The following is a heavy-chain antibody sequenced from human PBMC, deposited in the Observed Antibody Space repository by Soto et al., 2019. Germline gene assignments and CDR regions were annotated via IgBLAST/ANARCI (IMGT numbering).Heavy chain of an antibody. D-gene: IGHD3-9*01. CDR2: ISDSGSSP. J-gene: IGHJ4*02. Sequence: GGSLRLSCAASGFIFSNYAMSWVRQAPGKGLEWVSGISDSGSSPFYADSVKGRFTISRDNSKNTMHLEMNSLRVEDTAIYYCAKVRYVFIGYYKGGSPDSWGQGTLVTVSS. V-gene: IGHV3-23*01. CDR1: GFIFSNYA. CDR3: AKVRYVFIGYYKGGSPDS.